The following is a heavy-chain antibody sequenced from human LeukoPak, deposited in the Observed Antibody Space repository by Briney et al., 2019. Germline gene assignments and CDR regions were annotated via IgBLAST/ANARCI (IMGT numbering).Heavy chain of an antibody. J-gene: IGHJ4*02. CDR1: GFTFSSYS. Sequence: GGSLRLSCAASGFTFSSYSMNWVRQAPGKGLEWVSSISSSSSYIYYADSVKGRFTISRDNAKNSLYLQMNSLRAEDTAVYYCATYYVGVGGRGHWGPGTLVTVSS. V-gene: IGHV3-21*01. CDR3: ATYYVGVGGRGH. CDR2: ISSSSSYI. D-gene: IGHD3-10*02.